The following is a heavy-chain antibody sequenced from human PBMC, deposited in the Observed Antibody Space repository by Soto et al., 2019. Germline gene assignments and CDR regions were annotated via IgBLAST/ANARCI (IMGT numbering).Heavy chain of an antibody. J-gene: IGHJ6*02. D-gene: IGHD3-22*01. V-gene: IGHV1-46*01. CDR2: INPSGGST. Sequence: ASVKVSCKASGYTFTSYYMPWVRQAPGQGLEWTGIINPSGGSTSYAQKFQGRVTMTRDTSTSTVYMELSSLRSEDTAVYYCARETETTYYYDSSGVYYYGMDVWGQGTTVTVSS. CDR3: ARETETTYYYDSSGVYYYGMDV. CDR1: GYTFTSYY.